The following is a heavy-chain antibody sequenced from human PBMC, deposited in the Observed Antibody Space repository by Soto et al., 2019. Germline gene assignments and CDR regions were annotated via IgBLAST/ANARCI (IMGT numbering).Heavy chain of an antibody. CDR1: GYTFTSYD. CDR3: ARERTGPNYFDF. J-gene: IGHJ3*01. CDR2: MNPNSGNT. D-gene: IGHD1-7*01. Sequence: ASVKVSCKASGYTFTSYDINWVRQATGQGLEWMGWMNPNSGNTAYAQKFQGRVTMTRNTSISTAYMELSSLRSEDTAVYYCARERTGPNYFDFWGQGTMVTVSS. V-gene: IGHV1-8*01.